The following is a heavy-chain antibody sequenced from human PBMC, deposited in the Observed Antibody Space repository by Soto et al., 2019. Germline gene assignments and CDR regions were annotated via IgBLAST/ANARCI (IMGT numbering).Heavy chain of an antibody. D-gene: IGHD2-2*01. V-gene: IGHV3-30-3*01. J-gene: IGHJ6*02. CDR3: ARVSADQRVYYYYGMDV. CDR2: ISYDGSNK. Sequence: GGSLRLSCAASGFTFSSYAMHWVRQAPGKGLEWVAVISYDGSNKYYADSVKGRFTISRDNSKNTLYLQMNSLRAEDTAVYYCARVSADQRVYYYYGMDVWGQGTTVTVS. CDR1: GFTFSSYA.